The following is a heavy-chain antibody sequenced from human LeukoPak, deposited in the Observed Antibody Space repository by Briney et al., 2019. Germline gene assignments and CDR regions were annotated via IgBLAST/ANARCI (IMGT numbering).Heavy chain of an antibody. Sequence: PGGSLRLSSAASGFTFSSYAMSWVRQAPGKGLEWVSAISGSGGSTYYADSVKGRFTISRDNSKSTLYLQMNSLRAEDTAVYYCASGVIAAAAIFDYWGQGTLVTVSS. J-gene: IGHJ4*02. CDR1: GFTFSSYA. CDR2: ISGSGGST. V-gene: IGHV3-23*01. CDR3: ASGVIAAAAIFDY. D-gene: IGHD6-13*01.